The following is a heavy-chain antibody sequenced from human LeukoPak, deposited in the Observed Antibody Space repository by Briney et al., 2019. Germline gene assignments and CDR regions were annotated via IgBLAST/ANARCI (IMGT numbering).Heavy chain of an antibody. Sequence: SETLSLTCTVSGGSISSYYWSWIRQPPGKGLEWIGYIYYSGSTNYNPSLKSRVTISVDTSKNQFSLKLSSVTAADTAVYYCAREVAGGYCSSTSCYTGIYDYWGQGTLVTVSS. CDR2: IYYSGST. CDR3: AREVAGGYCSSTSCYTGIYDY. CDR1: GGSISSYY. V-gene: IGHV4-59*01. D-gene: IGHD2-2*02. J-gene: IGHJ4*02.